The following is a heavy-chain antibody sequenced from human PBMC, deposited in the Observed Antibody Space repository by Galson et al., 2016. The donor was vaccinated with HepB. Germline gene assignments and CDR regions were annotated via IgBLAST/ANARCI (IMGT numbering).Heavy chain of an antibody. CDR2: TYYRSKWYN. V-gene: IGHV6-1*01. CDR3: AREGNIVTTIFDY. D-gene: IGHD5-12*01. Sequence: CAISGDSVSTNSAGWSWIRQSPSRCLEWLGRTYYRSKWYNDYAVSVKRRITIDADTSKNQFSLQLNSVTPEDTAVYYCAREGNIVTTIFDYWGQGTLVTVSS. J-gene: IGHJ4*02. CDR1: GDSVSTNSAG.